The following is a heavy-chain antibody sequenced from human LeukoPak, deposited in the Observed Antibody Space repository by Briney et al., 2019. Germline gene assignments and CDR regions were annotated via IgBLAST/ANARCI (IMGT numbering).Heavy chain of an antibody. CDR2: IIPIFGTA. J-gene: IGHJ3*02. CDR3: ARGLWSGPVRI. D-gene: IGHD3-3*01. Sequence: GASVKVSCKASGGTFSSYAISWVRQAPGQGLEWMGGIIPIFGTANYAQKFQGRVTMTRDMSTSTVYMELSSLRSEDTAVYYCARGLWSGPVRIWGQGTMVTVSS. V-gene: IGHV1-69*05. CDR1: GGTFSSYA.